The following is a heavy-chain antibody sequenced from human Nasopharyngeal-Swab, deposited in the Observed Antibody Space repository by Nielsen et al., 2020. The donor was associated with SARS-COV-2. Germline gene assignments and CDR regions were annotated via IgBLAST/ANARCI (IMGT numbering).Heavy chain of an antibody. CDR2: ISSNGGST. J-gene: IGHJ3*02. D-gene: IGHD3-10*01. V-gene: IGHV3-64D*06. CDR3: VRVLLWFGESSDTFDI. Sequence: GSLRLSCSASGFTFNNYAMHWVRQAPGKGLEYVSGISSNGGSTDYADSVKGRCTISRDNSKSTLYLHMSSLRPEDTAVYYCVRVLLWFGESSDTFDIWGQGTTVTVSS. CDR1: GFTFNNYA.